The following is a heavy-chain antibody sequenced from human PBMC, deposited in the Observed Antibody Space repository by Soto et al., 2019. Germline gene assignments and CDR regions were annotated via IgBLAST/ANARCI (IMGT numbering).Heavy chain of an antibody. CDR2: ISSGSSYT. D-gene: IGHD3-10*01. CDR1: GFTFSTYT. CDR3: ARDILSGGAYPDS. Sequence: LRLSCAASGFTFSTYTMNWVRQAPGKGLEWISSISSGSSYTYYAGSVKGRFTISRDNAKNSLFLQMNSLRADDTAVYYCARDILSGGAYPDSWGQGTKVTVSS. J-gene: IGHJ5*01. V-gene: IGHV3-21*01.